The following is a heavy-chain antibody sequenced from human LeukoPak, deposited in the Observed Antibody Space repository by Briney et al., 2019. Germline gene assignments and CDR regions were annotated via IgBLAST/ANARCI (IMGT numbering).Heavy chain of an antibody. Sequence: SGGSLRLSCAASGFTFSSYGMHWVRQAPGKGLEWVAVIWYDGSNKYYADSVKGRFTISRDNSKNTLYLQTNSLRAEDTAVYYCARDRAPGTRPTGWFDPWGQGTLVTVSS. V-gene: IGHV3-33*01. CDR2: IWYDGSNK. CDR3: ARDRAPGTRPTGWFDP. CDR1: GFTFSSYG. J-gene: IGHJ5*02. D-gene: IGHD1-1*01.